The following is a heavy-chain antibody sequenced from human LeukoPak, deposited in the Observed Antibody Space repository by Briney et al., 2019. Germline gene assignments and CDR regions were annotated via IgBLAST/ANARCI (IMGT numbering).Heavy chain of an antibody. V-gene: IGHV4-59*12. Sequence: SETLSLTCTVSGGSISSYYWSWIRQPPGKGLEWIGYIYYSGSTNYNPSLKSRVTISVDTSKNQFSLKLSSVTAADTAVYYCAGGYYDSSGYYGSWYAFDIWGQGTMVTVSS. D-gene: IGHD3-22*01. J-gene: IGHJ3*02. CDR1: GGSISSYY. CDR3: AGGYYDSSGYYGSWYAFDI. CDR2: IYYSGST.